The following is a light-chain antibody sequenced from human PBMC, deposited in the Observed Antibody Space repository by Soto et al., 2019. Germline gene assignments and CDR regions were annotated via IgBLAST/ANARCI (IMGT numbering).Light chain of an antibody. J-gene: IGLJ1*01. CDR1: SSDVGGSNY. V-gene: IGLV2-14*01. CDR3: SSYASGSTLV. Sequence: QSVLTQPASVSGSPGQSITISCSGTSSDVGGSNYVSWYQQHPGKAPKVMIFEVSNRPSGVSNRFSGSKSGNTASLTISGLQAEDEADYYCSSYASGSTLVFGTGTKVTVL. CDR2: EVS.